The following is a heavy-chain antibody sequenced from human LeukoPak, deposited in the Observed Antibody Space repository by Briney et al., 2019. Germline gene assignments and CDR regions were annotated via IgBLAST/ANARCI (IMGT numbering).Heavy chain of an antibody. J-gene: IGHJ4*02. Sequence: GGSLRLSCAASGFTFDDYAMHWVRQAPGKGLEWVSGISWSSGSIGYADSAKGRFTISRDNAKNSLYLQMNSLRAEDTALYYCAKDVTPGIAVAGTHWGQGTLVTVSS. V-gene: IGHV3-9*01. CDR1: GFTFDDYA. D-gene: IGHD6-19*01. CDR3: AKDVTPGIAVAGTH. CDR2: ISWSSGSI.